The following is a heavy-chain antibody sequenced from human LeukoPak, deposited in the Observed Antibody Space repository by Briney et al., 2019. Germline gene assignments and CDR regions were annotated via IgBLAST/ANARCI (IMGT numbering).Heavy chain of an antibody. CDR1: VGPSSIGDDY. J-gene: IGHJ4*02. CDR2: IYSGGML. V-gene: IGHV4-39*01. D-gene: IGHD1-14*01. CDR3: ARHFDHPTAYFDS. Sequence: PSETLSLTCTVTVGPSSIGDDYWSWVRQPPRKGLWWFASIYSGGMLFYSPSLKSRLTISADTSRNHFSLRLSSVTAADTALYFCARHFDHPTAYFDSWGQGSLVTVSS.